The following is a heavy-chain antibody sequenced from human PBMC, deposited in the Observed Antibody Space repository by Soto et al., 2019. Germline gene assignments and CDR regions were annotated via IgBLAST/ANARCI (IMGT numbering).Heavy chain of an antibody. J-gene: IGHJ4*02. V-gene: IGHV4-39*01. CDR3: YVPNWNYRTLDY. CDR1: GGSISSSSYY. Sequence: PSETLSLTCTVSGGSISSSSYYWGWIRQPPGKGLEWIGSIYYSGSTYYNPSLKSRVTISVDTSKNQFSLKLSSVTAADTAVYYCYVPNWNYRTLDYWGQGTLVTVSS. D-gene: IGHD1-7*01. CDR2: IYYSGST.